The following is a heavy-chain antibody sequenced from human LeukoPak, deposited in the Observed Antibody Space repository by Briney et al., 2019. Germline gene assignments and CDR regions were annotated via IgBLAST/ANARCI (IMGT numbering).Heavy chain of an antibody. CDR1: GGSISSGDYY. D-gene: IGHD2-2*01. CDR3: ARVVPAARGRFDP. J-gene: IGHJ5*02. V-gene: IGHV4-30-4*01. Sequence: SETLSLTCTVSGGSISSGDYYWSWIRQPPGKGLEWIGYIYYSGSTYYNPSPKSRVTISVDTSKNQFSLKLSSVTAADTAVYYCARVVPAARGRFDPWGQGTLVTVSS. CDR2: IYYSGST.